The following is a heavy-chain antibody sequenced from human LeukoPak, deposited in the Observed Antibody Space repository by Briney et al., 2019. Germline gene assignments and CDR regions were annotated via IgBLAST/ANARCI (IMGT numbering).Heavy chain of an antibody. Sequence: ASVKVSCKASGGTFSSYAISWVRQATGQGLEWMGWMNPNSGNTGYAQKFQGRVTMTRNTSISTAYMELSSLRSEDTAVYYCARTPAVRGGRGLNWFDPWGQGTLVTVSS. CDR1: GGTFSSYA. V-gene: IGHV1-8*02. J-gene: IGHJ5*02. CDR2: MNPNSGNT. CDR3: ARTPAVRGGRGLNWFDP. D-gene: IGHD3-10*01.